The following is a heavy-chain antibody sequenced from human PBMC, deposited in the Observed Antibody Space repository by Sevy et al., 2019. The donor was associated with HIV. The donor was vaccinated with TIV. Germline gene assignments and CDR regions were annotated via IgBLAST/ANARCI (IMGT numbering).Heavy chain of an antibody. J-gene: IGHJ4*02. V-gene: IGHV3-23*01. CDR2: ISGSGGST. Sequence: GGSLRLSCAASGFTFSSYAMSWVRQAPGKGLEWVSAISGSGGSTYYADSVKGRFTISRDNSKNTLYLQMNSLRAEDTAVYYCAKDRGGSIVATIDEGAFDYWGQGTLVTVSS. D-gene: IGHD5-12*01. CDR3: AKDRGGSIVATIDEGAFDY. CDR1: GFTFSSYA.